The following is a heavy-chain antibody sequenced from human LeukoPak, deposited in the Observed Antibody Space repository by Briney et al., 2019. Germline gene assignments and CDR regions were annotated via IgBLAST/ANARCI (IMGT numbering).Heavy chain of an antibody. CDR1: GFTFNTFG. CDR3: AELGITMIGGV. CDR2: ISSSGSTI. Sequence: GGSLRLSCTTSGFTFNTFGMNWVRQAPGKGLEWVSYISSSGSTIYYADSVKGRFTISRDNAKNSLYLQMNSLRAEDTAVYYCAELGITMIGGVWGKGTTVTISS. V-gene: IGHV3-48*03. D-gene: IGHD3-10*02. J-gene: IGHJ6*04.